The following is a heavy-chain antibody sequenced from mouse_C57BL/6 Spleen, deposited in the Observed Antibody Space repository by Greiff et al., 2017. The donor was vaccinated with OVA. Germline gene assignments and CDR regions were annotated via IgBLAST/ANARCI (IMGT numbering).Heavy chain of an antibody. CDR2: IHPNSGST. J-gene: IGHJ3*01. CDR3: ASIYYGNYGGFAY. CDR1: GYTFTSYW. V-gene: IGHV1-64*01. Sequence: QVHVKQPGAELVKPGASVKLSCKASGYTFTSYWMHWVKQRPGQGLEWIGMIHPNSGSTNYNEKFKSKATLTVDKSSSTAYMQLSSLTSEDSAVYYCASIYYGNYGGFAYWGQGTLVTVSA. D-gene: IGHD2-1*01.